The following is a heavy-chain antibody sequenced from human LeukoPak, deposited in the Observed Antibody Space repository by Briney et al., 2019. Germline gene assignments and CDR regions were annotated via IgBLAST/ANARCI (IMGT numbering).Heavy chain of an antibody. J-gene: IGHJ5*02. CDR2: INPSGSDT. D-gene: IGHD1-26*01. Sequence: GASVTVSCKATGYSFTAYYMYLLRQAPRQGLEWTGLINPSGSDTVYAQKFQGRVTFTWDMSTSTDYMEWSSLMFDATAVYYCATDNSVGDTAWWFDPWGQGTLVTVSS. V-gene: IGHV1-46*01. CDR1: GYSFTAYY. CDR3: ATDNSVGDTAWWFDP.